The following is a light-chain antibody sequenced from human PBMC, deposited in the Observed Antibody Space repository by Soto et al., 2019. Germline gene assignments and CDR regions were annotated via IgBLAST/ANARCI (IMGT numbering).Light chain of an antibody. Sequence: DIQMTQSPSSVSASVGDRVTITCRASQGIGTWLVWYQQKPGKGPNLLIYAASSLESGVPSRFSGSGSGTDFTLTISSLQPEDFATYYCQQADSFPQTFGQGTKVEIK. V-gene: IGKV1-12*01. CDR2: AAS. CDR3: QQADSFPQT. J-gene: IGKJ1*01. CDR1: QGIGTW.